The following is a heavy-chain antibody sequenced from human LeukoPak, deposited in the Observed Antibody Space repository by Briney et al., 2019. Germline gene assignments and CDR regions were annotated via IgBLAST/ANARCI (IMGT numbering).Heavy chain of an antibody. Sequence: SVKVSCKASGGTFSSYAISWVRQAPGQGLEWMGGIIPIFGTANYAQKFQGRVTITTDESTSTAYMELSSLRSEDTAVYYCARSRFENSRFDYWGQGTLVTVSS. V-gene: IGHV1-69*05. D-gene: IGHD2/OR15-2a*01. J-gene: IGHJ4*02. CDR1: GGTFSSYA. CDR3: ARSRFENSRFDY. CDR2: IIPIFGTA.